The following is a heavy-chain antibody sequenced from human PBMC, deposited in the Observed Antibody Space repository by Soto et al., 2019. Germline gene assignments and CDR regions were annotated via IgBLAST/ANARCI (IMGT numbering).Heavy chain of an antibody. CDR2: IAPGNGNT. V-gene: IGHV1-3*01. Sequence: QVQLVQSGAEVKKPGASVKVFCKASGYTFTDYAIPWVRQAPGQRLELMGWIAPGNGNTKYSQNFQGRVTITRDTAANTAYMELSSLRSEDTAVYYCAEGSRRWTPDYWGQGTLVTVSS. D-gene: IGHD2-15*01. CDR3: AEGSRRWTPDY. J-gene: IGHJ4*02. CDR1: GYTFTDYA.